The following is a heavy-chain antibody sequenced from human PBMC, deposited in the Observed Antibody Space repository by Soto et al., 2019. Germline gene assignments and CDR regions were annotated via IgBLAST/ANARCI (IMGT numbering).Heavy chain of an antibody. CDR2: ISSSSTYI. D-gene: IGHD2-21*01. Sequence: GGSLRLSCEGSGFTFSRYSMNWVRQAPGKGLEWVASISSSSTYIYYGDSVKGRFTIARDNAKNSSYLQMDSLRDEDTALYYCAREYCTGSSCYSRIFYYWGQGTLVTVSS. J-gene: IGHJ4*02. V-gene: IGHV3-21*01. CDR1: GFTFSRYS. CDR3: AREYCTGSSCYSRIFYY.